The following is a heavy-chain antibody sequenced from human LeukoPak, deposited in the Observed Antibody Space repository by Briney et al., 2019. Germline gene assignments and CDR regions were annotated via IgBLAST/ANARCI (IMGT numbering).Heavy chain of an antibody. CDR1: GFTFSSYA. D-gene: IGHD3-22*01. CDR2: ISGSGGST. V-gene: IGHV3-23*01. Sequence: GASLTLSCAVSGFTFSSYAMSWVRQAPGKGLEWVSAISGSGGSTYYADSVKGRSTSPRDNSKNTLYLQMNSLRAEDTAVYYCAKDRVGSGYPGAFDIWGQGTMVTVSS. CDR3: AKDRVGSGYPGAFDI. J-gene: IGHJ3*02.